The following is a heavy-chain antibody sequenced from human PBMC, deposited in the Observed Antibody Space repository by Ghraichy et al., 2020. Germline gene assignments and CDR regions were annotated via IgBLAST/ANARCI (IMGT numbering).Heavy chain of an antibody. D-gene: IGHD3-3*01. Sequence: GGSLRLSCAASGFTFSSYWMSWVRQAPGKGLEWVANIKQDGSEKYYVDSVKGRFTISRDNAKNSLYLQMNSLRAEDTAVYYCASRTPQYYDFWSGSNSDWYFDLWGRGTLVTVSS. V-gene: IGHV3-7*01. CDR2: IKQDGSEK. CDR3: ASRTPQYYDFWSGSNSDWYFDL. J-gene: IGHJ2*01. CDR1: GFTFSSYW.